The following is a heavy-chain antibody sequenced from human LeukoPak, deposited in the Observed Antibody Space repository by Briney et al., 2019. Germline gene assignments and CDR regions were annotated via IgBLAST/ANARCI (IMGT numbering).Heavy chain of an antibody. CDR2: ISGSGGST. CDR1: GFTFSSYA. J-gene: IGHJ3*02. D-gene: IGHD6-6*01. Sequence: PGGSLRLSCAASGFTFSSYAMSWVRQAPGKGLGWVSAISGSGGSTYYADSVKGRFTISRDNSKNTLYLQMNSLRAEDTAVYYCAKDRSSSSELDAFDIWGQGTMVTVSS. CDR3: AKDRSSSSELDAFDI. V-gene: IGHV3-23*01.